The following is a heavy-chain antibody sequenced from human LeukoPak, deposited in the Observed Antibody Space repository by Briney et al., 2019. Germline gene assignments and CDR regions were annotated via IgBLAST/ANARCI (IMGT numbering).Heavy chain of an antibody. D-gene: IGHD3-10*01. V-gene: IGHV4-30-4*01. Sequence: PSETLSLTCTVSGGSISTSTYYWSWIRQPPGKGLEWIGYIYYSGSTYYNPSLKSRVTISVDTSKNQFSLKLSSVTAADTAVYYCARGDTGLYWGQGSLVTVSS. CDR3: ARGDTGLY. CDR1: GGSISTSTYY. J-gene: IGHJ4*02. CDR2: IYYSGST.